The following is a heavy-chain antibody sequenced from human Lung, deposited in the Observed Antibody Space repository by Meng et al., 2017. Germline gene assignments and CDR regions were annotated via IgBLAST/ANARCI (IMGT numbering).Heavy chain of an antibody. J-gene: IGHJ4*02. Sequence: QVHLVQSGAEVKKPWAPVKVSCKVSGYTFTNYAMHWLRQAPGQGLEWLGGINAGSENTEYSQKFQGRVTLTRDTSATTAYMELRSLKSEDTAIYYCARDIVVTFGELTTLDSWGQGTLVTVSS. CDR3: ARDIVVTFGELTTLDS. CDR2: INAGSENT. V-gene: IGHV1-3*01. CDR1: GYTFTNYA. D-gene: IGHD2-21*01.